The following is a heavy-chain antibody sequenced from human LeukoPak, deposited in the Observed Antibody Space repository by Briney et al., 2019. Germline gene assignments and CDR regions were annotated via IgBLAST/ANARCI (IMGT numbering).Heavy chain of an antibody. Sequence: GGSLRLSCAASGFTFSSHAMSWVRQAPGKGVEGVSSLSGSGGTTYHADSVKGRFSISRDNSKNTLYLQLNSLRAEDTAVYYCAKGGSTSRVTTSRVVFGYYYYLDVWGKGTPVTVSS. CDR3: AKGGSTSRVTTSRVVFGYYYYLDV. D-gene: IGHD4-17*01. J-gene: IGHJ6*03. CDR1: GFTFSSHA. V-gene: IGHV3-23*01. CDR2: LSGSGGTT.